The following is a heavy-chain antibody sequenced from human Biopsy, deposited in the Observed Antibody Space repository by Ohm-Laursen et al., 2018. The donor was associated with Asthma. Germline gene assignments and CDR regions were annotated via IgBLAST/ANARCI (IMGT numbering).Heavy chain of an antibody. D-gene: IGHD6-6*01. CDR2: IWSDGSNK. V-gene: IGHV3-33*01. CDR1: GFTFGSYG. CDR3: ARKIAARGGMGV. J-gene: IGHJ6*02. Sequence: SLRLSCTASGFTFGSYGLHWVRQAPGKGLEWVADIWSDGSNKHYADSVKGRFTISRDNSKNTLYLQMNSLRAEDTAVYYCARKIAARGGMGVWGQGTTVTVSS.